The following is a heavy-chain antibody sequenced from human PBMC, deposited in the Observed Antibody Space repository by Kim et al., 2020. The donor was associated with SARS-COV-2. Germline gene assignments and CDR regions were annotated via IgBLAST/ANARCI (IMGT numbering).Heavy chain of an antibody. CDR1: GGSISSSNW. D-gene: IGHD2-15*01. V-gene: IGHV4-4*02. CDR3: ARRYCSGGSCGAFDY. CDR2: IYHSGST. Sequence: SETLSLTCAVSGGSISSSNWWSWVRQPPGKGLEWIGEIYHSGSTNYNPSLKSRVTISVDKSKNQFSLKLSSVTAADTAVYYCARRYCSGGSCGAFDYWGQGTLVTVSS. J-gene: IGHJ4*02.